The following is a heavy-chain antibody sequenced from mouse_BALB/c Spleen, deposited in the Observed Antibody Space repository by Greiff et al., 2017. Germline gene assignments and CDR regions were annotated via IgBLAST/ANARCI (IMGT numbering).Heavy chain of an antibody. D-gene: IGHD2-4*01. CDR3: AKYMISNFDY. V-gene: IGHV1-66*01. CDR2: IFPGSGNT. Sequence: QVQLQQSGPELVKPGASVKISCKASGYSFTSYYIHWVKQRPGQGLEWIGWIFPGSGNTKYNEKFKGKATLTADTSSSTAYMQLSSLTSEDSAVYFCAKYMISNFDYWGQGTTLTVSS. CDR1: GYSFTSYY. J-gene: IGHJ2*01.